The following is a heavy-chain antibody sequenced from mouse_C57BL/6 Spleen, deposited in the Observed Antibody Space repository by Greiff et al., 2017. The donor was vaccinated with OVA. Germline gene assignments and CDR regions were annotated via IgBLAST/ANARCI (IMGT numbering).Heavy chain of an antibody. V-gene: IGHV5-4*03. D-gene: IGHD1-1*01. Sequence: EVKLVESGGGLVKPGGSLKLSCAASGFTFSSYAMSWVRQTPEKRLEWVATISDGGSYTYYPDNVKGRFTISRDNAKNNLYLQMSHLKSEDTAMYYCARAPYGSYWYFDVWGTGTTVTVSS. CDR1: GFTFSSYA. CDR3: ARAPYGSYWYFDV. J-gene: IGHJ1*03. CDR2: ISDGGSYT.